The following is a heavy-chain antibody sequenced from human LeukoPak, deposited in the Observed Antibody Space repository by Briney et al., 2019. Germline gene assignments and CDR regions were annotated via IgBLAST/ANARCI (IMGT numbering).Heavy chain of an antibody. CDR3: ASPTHQWRFDP. CDR1: GFTFSSYA. CDR2: ISGSDGTI. V-gene: IGHV3-23*01. Sequence: GGSLRLTCAASGFTFSSYAMSWVRQAPEKGLEWVSTISGSDGTIYYADSVKGRFTISRDNAKNSLYLQMNSLRAEDTAVYYCASPTHQWRFDPWGQGTLVTVSS. D-gene: IGHD2-15*01. J-gene: IGHJ5*02.